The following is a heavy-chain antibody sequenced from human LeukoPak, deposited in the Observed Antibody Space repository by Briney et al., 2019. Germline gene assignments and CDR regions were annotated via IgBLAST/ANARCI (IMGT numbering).Heavy chain of an antibody. D-gene: IGHD2-8*01. CDR2: IYHSGST. V-gene: IGHV4-38-2*02. CDR1: GYSINSGYH. J-gene: IGHJ4*02. Sequence: SETLSLTCIVSGYSINSGYHWGWIRQPPGKGLEWIGSIYHSGSTYYNPSLKSRVTISIDTSKNQFSLKLSSVTAADTAVYYCARHYLYGTSGDGTYYFDYWGQGTLVTVSS. CDR3: ARHYLYGTSGDGTYYFDY.